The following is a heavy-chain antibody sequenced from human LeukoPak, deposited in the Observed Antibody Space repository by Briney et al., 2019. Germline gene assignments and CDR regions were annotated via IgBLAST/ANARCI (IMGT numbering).Heavy chain of an antibody. J-gene: IGHJ4*02. V-gene: IGHV4-39*01. D-gene: IGHD6-19*01. Sequence: SETLSLTCAVSGGSISSDNWWSWVRQPPGKGLEWIGTIYYSGSTYYNPSLKSRVTISVDTSKNQFSLKLSSVTAADTAVYYCARQPSGWADYWGQGTLVTVSS. CDR2: IYYSGST. CDR3: ARQPSGWADY. CDR1: GGSISSDNW.